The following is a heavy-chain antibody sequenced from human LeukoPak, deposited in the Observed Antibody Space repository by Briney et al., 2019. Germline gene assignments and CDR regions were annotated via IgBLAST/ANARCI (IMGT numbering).Heavy chain of an antibody. V-gene: IGHV3-7*01. J-gene: IGHJ3*02. Sequence: QTGGSLRLSCAASGFTFSSYWMSWVRQAPGKGLEWVANIKQDGSEKYYVDSVKGRFTISRDNAKNSLYLQMNSLRAEDTAVYYCARDVEAGIGAFDIWGQGTMVTVSS. CDR3: ARDVEAGIGAFDI. CDR2: IKQDGSEK. D-gene: IGHD5-24*01. CDR1: GFTFSSYW.